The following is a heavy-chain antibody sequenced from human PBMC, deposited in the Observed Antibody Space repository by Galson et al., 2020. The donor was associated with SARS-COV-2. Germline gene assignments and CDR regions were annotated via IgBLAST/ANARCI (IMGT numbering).Heavy chain of an antibody. Sequence: SLKISCAASGFTFDDHAMHWVRQAPGKGLEWVSGISWNSGSIGYADSVKGRFTISRDNAKNSLYLQMNSLRAEDTALYYCAKGNNVGTAIRYCYIDVWGKGTPVTVSS. CDR2: ISWNSGSI. J-gene: IGHJ6*03. V-gene: IGHV3-9*01. CDR3: AKGNNVGTAIRYCYIDV. CDR1: GFTFDDHA. D-gene: IGHD5-18*01.